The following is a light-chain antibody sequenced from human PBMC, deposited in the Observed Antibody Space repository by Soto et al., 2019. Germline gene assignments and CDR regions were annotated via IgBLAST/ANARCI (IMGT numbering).Light chain of an antibody. V-gene: IGLV2-11*01. CDR3: CSFAGRYSYV. Sequence: LTQPACVSGSPGQSITISCTGTSSDVGAYNFVSWHQQHPGKAPKLMIYDVDKRPSGVPDRFSGSKSGNTASLTISGLQAEDEADYYCCSFAGRYSYVFGTGTKVTVL. CDR1: SSDVGAYNF. CDR2: DVD. J-gene: IGLJ1*01.